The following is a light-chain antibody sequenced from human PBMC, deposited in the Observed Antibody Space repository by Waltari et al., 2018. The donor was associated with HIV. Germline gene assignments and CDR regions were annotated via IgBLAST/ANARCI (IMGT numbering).Light chain of an antibody. Sequence: EIVLTQSPATLSLSPGERATLSCRASQTVSSCLAWYQQKPGQAPRLLIYDASNRATGIPARFSGSVSGTDFTLTISSLEPEDFAVYYCQQRSDWPLTFGGGTKVEIK. CDR3: QQRSDWPLT. V-gene: IGKV3-11*01. J-gene: IGKJ4*01. CDR1: QTVSSC. CDR2: DAS.